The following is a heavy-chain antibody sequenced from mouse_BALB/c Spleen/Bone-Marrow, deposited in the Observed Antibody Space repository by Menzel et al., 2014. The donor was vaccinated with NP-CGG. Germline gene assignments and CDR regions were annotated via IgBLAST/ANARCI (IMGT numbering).Heavy chain of an antibody. D-gene: IGHD2-2*01. CDR3: ANYVYGYYFDY. V-gene: IGHV14-3*02. J-gene: IGHJ2*01. CDR2: IDPANGNT. Sequence: VQLQQSGAELVKPGASVKLSCTASGFNIKDTYMHWVKQRPEQGLEWIGRIDPANGNTKYDPKFQGKATITADTSSNTAYLQLGSLTPEDTAVHYCANYVYGYYFDYWGQGTTLTVSS. CDR1: GFNIKDTY.